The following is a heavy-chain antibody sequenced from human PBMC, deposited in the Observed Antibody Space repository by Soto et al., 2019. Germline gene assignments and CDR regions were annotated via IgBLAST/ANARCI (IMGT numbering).Heavy chain of an antibody. CDR3: ARDCSGGSCYSEGGDYGMDV. Sequence: GASVKVSCKASGYTFTSYYMHWVRQAPGQGLEWMGIINPSGGSTSYAQKFQGRVTMTRDTSTSTVYMELSSLRSEDTAVYYCARDCSGGSCYSEGGDYGMDVWGQGTTVTVSS. V-gene: IGHV1-46*01. CDR2: INPSGGST. J-gene: IGHJ6*02. D-gene: IGHD2-15*01. CDR1: GYTFTSYY.